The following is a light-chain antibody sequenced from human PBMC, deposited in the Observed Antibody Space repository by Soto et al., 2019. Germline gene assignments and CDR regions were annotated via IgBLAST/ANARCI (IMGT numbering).Light chain of an antibody. Sequence: QSVLTQPASVSGSPGQSITISCTGTSSDVGSYNLVSWYQQHPGKAPKFIIYEGSKRPSGVSNRFSGSRSGNTASLTISGLQAEAEAYYYCCSFAAGSTYVFGTGTKVTVL. CDR2: EGS. CDR1: SSDVGSYNL. CDR3: CSFAAGSTYV. J-gene: IGLJ1*01. V-gene: IGLV2-23*01.